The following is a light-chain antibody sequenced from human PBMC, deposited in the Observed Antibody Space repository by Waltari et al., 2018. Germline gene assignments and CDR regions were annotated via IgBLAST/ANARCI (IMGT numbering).Light chain of an antibody. CDR3: CSYAGADTSVL. CDR1: SSDVGGYDF. CDR2: DVH. V-gene: IGLV2-11*01. Sequence: QSALTQPRSVSGSPGQSVTVSFTGTSSDVGGYDFVPWYQQYPRKAPKLIIYDVHKRPPGVPDRFSGSKSGNTASLTISGLLNDDEADYYCCSYAGADTSVLFGGGTTLTVL. J-gene: IGLJ2*01.